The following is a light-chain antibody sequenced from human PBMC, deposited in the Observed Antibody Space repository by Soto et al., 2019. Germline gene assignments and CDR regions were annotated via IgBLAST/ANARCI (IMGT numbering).Light chain of an antibody. CDR3: QQRSNWPPALT. CDR1: QNVDSNY. V-gene: IGKV3-11*01. Sequence: EIVLTQSPGTLSLSPGERATLSCRASQNVDSNYLAWYQQKPGQAPRIIIYDASNRATGIPARFSGSGSGTDFTLTISSLEPEDFAVYYCQQRSNWPPALTFGGGTKVEIK. J-gene: IGKJ4*01. CDR2: DAS.